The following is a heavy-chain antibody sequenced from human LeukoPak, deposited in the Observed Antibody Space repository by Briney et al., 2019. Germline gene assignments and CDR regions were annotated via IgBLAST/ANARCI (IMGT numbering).Heavy chain of an antibody. CDR2: IYYIGRT. CDR3: ARTIATAGTPFDY. D-gene: IGHD6-13*01. CDR1: GGSISSSNVY. V-gene: IGHV4-31*03. J-gene: IGHJ4*02. Sequence: PSETLSLTCTVSGGSISSSNVYWGWIRQPPGKGLEWIGYIYYIGRTYYNPSLKSRVTISVDTSKNQFSLKLSSVTAADTAVYYCARTIATAGTPFDYWGQGTLVTVSS.